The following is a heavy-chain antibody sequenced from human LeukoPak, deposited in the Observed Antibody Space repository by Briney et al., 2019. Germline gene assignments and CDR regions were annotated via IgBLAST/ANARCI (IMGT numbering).Heavy chain of an antibody. Sequence: PSETLSLTCTVSGGPISSGGYYWSWIRQPPGKGLEWIGYIYYSGSTNYNPSLKSRVTISVDTSKNQFSLKLSSVTAADTAVYYCASLTIRDFWSGYYNWFDPWGQGTLVTVSS. D-gene: IGHD3-3*01. V-gene: IGHV4-61*08. CDR2: IYYSGST. CDR3: ASLTIRDFWSGYYNWFDP. J-gene: IGHJ5*02. CDR1: GGPISSGGYY.